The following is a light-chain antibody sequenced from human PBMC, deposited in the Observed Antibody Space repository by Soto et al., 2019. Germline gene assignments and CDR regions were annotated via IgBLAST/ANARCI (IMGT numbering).Light chain of an antibody. Sequence: QSVLTQPASVSGSPGQSITISCTETSSDVGGYNYVSWYQQHPGKAPNLIIFDVSNRPSGVSNRFSGSKSGNSASLTISGLQAEDEADYYCSSYTGSNTPVVFGGGTQLTVL. J-gene: IGLJ2*01. V-gene: IGLV2-14*01. CDR1: SSDVGGYNY. CDR2: DVS. CDR3: SSYTGSNTPVV.